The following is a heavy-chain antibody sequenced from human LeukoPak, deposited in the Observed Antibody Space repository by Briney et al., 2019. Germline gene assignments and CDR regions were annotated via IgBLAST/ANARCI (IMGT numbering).Heavy chain of an antibody. Sequence: GGSLRLSCAASEFTFSSYAMSWVRQAPGKGLEWVAFIRYDESNKYYADSVKGRFTISRDNSKNTLYLQMNSLRAEDTAVYYCSGIAVAGIYWGQGTLVTVSS. V-gene: IGHV3-30*02. D-gene: IGHD6-19*01. CDR3: SGIAVAGIY. J-gene: IGHJ4*02. CDR2: IRYDESNK. CDR1: EFTFSSYA.